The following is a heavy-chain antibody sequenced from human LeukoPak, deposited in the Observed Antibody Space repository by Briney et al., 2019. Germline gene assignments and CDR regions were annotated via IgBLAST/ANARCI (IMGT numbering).Heavy chain of an antibody. CDR3: ARGDGSHSYAKGFNI. CDR1: GESMRTGGYY. J-gene: IGHJ3*02. Sequence: SQTLSLTCSVSGESMRTGGYYWTWIRQHPGKGLEWIGYIYYSGSTYYNPSLKDRISMSVDTSNNRFSVKLTAVTAADTAVYFCARGDGSHSYAKGFNIWGQGTLVTVSS. V-gene: IGHV4-31*03. CDR2: IYYSGST. D-gene: IGHD3-16*01.